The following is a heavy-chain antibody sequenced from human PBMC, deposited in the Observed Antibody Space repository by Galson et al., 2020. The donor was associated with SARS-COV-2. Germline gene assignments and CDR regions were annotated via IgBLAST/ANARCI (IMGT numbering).Heavy chain of an antibody. V-gene: IGHV3-48*04. CDR1: GFIFSEYS. J-gene: IGHJ4*02. Sequence: GGSLRLSCAASGFIFSEYSMNWVRQAPGKGLEWLSYISSHSATIYYAGSVKGRFTISRDNAKNSLYLQMNSLRAEDTAVYYCARGGYYDSSGYFDYWGQGTLVTVSS. D-gene: IGHD3-22*01. CDR2: ISSHSATI. CDR3: ARGGYYDSSGYFDY.